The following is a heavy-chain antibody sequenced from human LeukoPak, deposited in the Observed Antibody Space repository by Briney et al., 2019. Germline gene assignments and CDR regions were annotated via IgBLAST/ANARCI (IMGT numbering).Heavy chain of an antibody. CDR3: AREDTSNWSFDT. J-gene: IGHJ4*02. CDR2: ISSSGSYI. V-gene: IGHV3-21*01. Sequence: GGSLRLSCAASGFTFSTYSMNWVRQAPGKGLEWVSSISSSGSYIYYADSVKGRFTISRDNARRSLFLQMNSLRAEDTAVYYCAREDTSNWSFDTWGQGTLVTVSS. D-gene: IGHD6-13*01. CDR1: GFTFSTYS.